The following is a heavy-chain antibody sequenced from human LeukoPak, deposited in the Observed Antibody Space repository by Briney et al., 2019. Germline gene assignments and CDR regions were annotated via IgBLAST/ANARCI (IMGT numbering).Heavy chain of an antibody. Sequence: GGSLRLSCAASGFTFSSYGMHWVRQAPGKGLEWVAVISYDGSNKYYADSVKGRFTISRDNSKNTLYLQVNSLRAEDTAVYYCAKELFRSMSATLPDYWGQGTLVTVSS. CDR1: GFTFSSYG. CDR2: ISYDGSNK. CDR3: AKELFRSMSATLPDY. J-gene: IGHJ4*02. V-gene: IGHV3-30*18. D-gene: IGHD2-21*01.